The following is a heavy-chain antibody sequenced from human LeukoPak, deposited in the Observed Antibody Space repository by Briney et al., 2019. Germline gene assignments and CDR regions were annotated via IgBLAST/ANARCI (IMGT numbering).Heavy chain of an antibody. D-gene: IGHD1-7*01. CDR1: GFTFSTYA. Sequence: GGSLRLSCAASGFTFSTYAMNWVRQAPGKGLEWVSGISDSGGRTYYTDSVKGRFTISRDNSKNTLYLQMSSLRAEDTALYYCSQGCLGTTSCRLFDYWGQGTLVTVSS. V-gene: IGHV3-23*01. CDR2: ISDSGGRT. J-gene: IGHJ4*02. CDR3: SQGCLGTTSCRLFDY.